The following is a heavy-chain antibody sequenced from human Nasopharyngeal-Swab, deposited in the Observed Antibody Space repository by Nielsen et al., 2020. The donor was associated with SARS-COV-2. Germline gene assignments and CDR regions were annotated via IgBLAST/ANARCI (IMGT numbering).Heavy chain of an antibody. CDR3: VKGGYLHDYINYGDWFDP. CDR1: GFTFSSYA. CDR2: ISGAGSST. V-gene: IGHV3-23*01. J-gene: IGHJ5*02. D-gene: IGHD4-11*01. Sequence: GGSLRLSCVASGFTFSSYAMSWVRQAPGKGLNWVSAISGAGSSTYYADSVKGRFTISRDNSKNTLYQQMNSLRAEDTALYYCVKGGYLHDYINYGDWFDPWGLGTLVTVSS.